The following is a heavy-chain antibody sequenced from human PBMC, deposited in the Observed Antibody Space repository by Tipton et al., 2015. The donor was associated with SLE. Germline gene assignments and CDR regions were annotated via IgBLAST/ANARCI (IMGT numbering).Heavy chain of an antibody. CDR2: IRSKAFGGTA. CDR1: GFAFGEYA. D-gene: IGHD1-26*01. Sequence: SLRLSCTASGFAFGEYAMTWVRQAPGKGLEWVGLIRSKAFGGTAEYAASVKGRFTISRDDSKSIAYLQMNSLKIEDTAVYYCTRWEIVGDVGDHWGQGTLVTVSS. CDR3: TRWEIVGDVGDH. V-gene: IGHV3-49*04. J-gene: IGHJ4*02.